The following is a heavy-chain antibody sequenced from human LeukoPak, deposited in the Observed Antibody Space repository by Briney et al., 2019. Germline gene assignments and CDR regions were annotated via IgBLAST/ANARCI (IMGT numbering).Heavy chain of an antibody. Sequence: RASETLSLTCTVSGGSISSSSYYWGWIRQPPGKGLEWIGSIYYSGSTYYNPSLKSRVTISVDTSKNQFSLKLSSVTAADTAVYYCARDKRKARSTYTAMFVWASWGQGTLVTVSS. CDR2: IYYSGST. V-gene: IGHV4-39*07. J-gene: IGHJ5*02. D-gene: IGHD5-18*01. CDR1: GGSISSSSYY. CDR3: ARDKRKARSTYTAMFVWAS.